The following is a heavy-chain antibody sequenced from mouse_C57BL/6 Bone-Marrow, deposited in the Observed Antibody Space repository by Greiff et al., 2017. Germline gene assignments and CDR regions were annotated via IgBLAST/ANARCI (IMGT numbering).Heavy chain of an antibody. CDR2: IDPENGDT. Sequence: VQLQQSGPELVRPGASVKMSCTASGYTFTDDYMHWVKQRPEQGLEWIGWIDPENGDTNYDSKFKGKATITADPSSNTAYLQLSSLTSEDSAVYYCTTGTVEAMDYWGQGTSVTVSS. V-gene: IGHV14-4*01. D-gene: IGHD3-3*01. CDR3: TTGTVEAMDY. CDR1: GYTFTDDY. J-gene: IGHJ4*01.